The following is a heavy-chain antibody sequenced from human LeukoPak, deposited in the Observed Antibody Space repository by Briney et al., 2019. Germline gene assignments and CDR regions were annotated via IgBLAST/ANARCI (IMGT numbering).Heavy chain of an antibody. CDR2: IWYDGINI. V-gene: IGHV3-33*01. CDR1: GFTFSTYG. J-gene: IGHJ4*02. Sequence: RRSLRLSCVASGFTFSTYGMPSVRQAPGTGLKWVAIIWYDGININHADSVKGRFTISRDNTKHTLYLHMNSPRAPAQAVYYCAIAKKDYDSSGFASFDYWGQGALVTVSS. D-gene: IGHD3-22*01. CDR3: AIAKKDYDSSGFASFDY.